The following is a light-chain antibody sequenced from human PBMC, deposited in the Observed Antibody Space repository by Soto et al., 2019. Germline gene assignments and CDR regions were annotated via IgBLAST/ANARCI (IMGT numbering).Light chain of an antibody. CDR2: GAS. Sequence: EIVLTQSPGTLYLSSGDRATLSCRASQSVSSSYLAWYQQKPGQAPRLLIYGASSRATGIPDRFSGSGSGTDFALTISRLEPEDVAVYYCQQYGSSPLTFGPGTKVDIK. CDR3: QQYGSSPLT. V-gene: IGKV3-20*01. CDR1: QSVSSSY. J-gene: IGKJ3*01.